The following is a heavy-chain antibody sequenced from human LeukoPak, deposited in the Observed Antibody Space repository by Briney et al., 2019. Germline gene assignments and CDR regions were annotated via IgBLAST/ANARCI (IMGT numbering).Heavy chain of an antibody. D-gene: IGHD5-24*01. CDR3: ARTVVDGYNEGPIYYYYYGMDV. CDR1: GGTFSSYA. V-gene: IGHV1-69*13. Sequence: SVKVSCKASGGTFSSYAISWVRQAPGQGLEWMGGIIPIFGTANYAQKFQGRVTITADESTSTAYMELSSLRSEDTAVYYCARTVVDGYNEGPIYYYYYGMDVWGQGTTVTVSS. CDR2: IIPIFGTA. J-gene: IGHJ6*02.